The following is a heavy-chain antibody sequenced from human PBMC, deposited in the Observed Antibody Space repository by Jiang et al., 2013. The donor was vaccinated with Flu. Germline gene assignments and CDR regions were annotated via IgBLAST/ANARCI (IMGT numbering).Heavy chain of an antibody. CDR2: INGVNGDT. Sequence: PGASVKVTCKTSGYRFNAYALHWVRQAPGQRPEWLGFINGVNGDTKYSQKFQGRVTFTRDTSARTAYMELTSLTSEDTAVYYCARGNWNYGDFWGQGTLVTVSS. V-gene: IGHV1-3*01. J-gene: IGHJ4*02. CDR1: GYRFNAYA. D-gene: IGHD1-7*01. CDR3: ARGNWNYGDF.